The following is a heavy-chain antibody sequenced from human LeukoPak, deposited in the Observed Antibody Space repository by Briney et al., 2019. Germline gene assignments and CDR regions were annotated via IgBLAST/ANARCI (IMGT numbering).Heavy chain of an antibody. Sequence: GGSLRLSCAASGFTVSNNYMSWVRQAPGKGLEWVSLIYSGGSTYYADSVKGRFTISRDDSKNTLYLQMNSLRAEDTAVYYCASYSSLDYWGQGTLVTVSS. CDR2: IYSGGST. CDR1: GFTVSNNY. V-gene: IGHV3-53*01. CDR3: ASYSSLDY. J-gene: IGHJ4*02. D-gene: IGHD3-22*01.